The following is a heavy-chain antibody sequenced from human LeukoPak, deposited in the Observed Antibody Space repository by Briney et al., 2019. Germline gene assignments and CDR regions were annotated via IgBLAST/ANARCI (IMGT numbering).Heavy chain of an antibody. D-gene: IGHD3-10*01. CDR2: ISSNGGST. J-gene: IGHJ4*02. CDR1: GFTFSSYA. V-gene: IGHV3-64D*06. CDR3: VKGLPGYGGHLYY. Sequence: GGSLRLSCSASGFTFSSYAMHWVRQAPGKGLEYVSLISSNGGSTYYADSVKGRFTISRDNSKNTLYLEMSSLRVEDTAVYYCVKGLPGYGGHLYYWGQGTLVTVSS.